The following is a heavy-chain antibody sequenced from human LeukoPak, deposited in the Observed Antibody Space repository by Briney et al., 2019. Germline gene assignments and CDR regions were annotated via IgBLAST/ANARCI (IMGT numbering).Heavy chain of an antibody. Sequence: ASVKVSCKASGYAFTGYYMHWVRQAPGQGLEWMGRINPNIGGTNYAQKFQGRVTMTRDTSISTAYMELSRLRSDDTAVYFCARGWELWTADYWGQGTLVTVSS. D-gene: IGHD1-26*01. V-gene: IGHV1-2*06. CDR1: GYAFTGYY. CDR2: INPNIGGT. J-gene: IGHJ4*02. CDR3: ARGWELWTADY.